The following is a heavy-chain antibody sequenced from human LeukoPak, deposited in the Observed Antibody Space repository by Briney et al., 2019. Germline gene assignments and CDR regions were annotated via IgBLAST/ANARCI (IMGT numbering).Heavy chain of an antibody. V-gene: IGHV3-74*01. CDR2: INSDGSTT. CDR3: ARGTDDIDI. J-gene: IGHJ3*02. CDR1: GFTFSSYW. Sequence: GGSLRLSCAASGFTFSSYWMHWVRQARGKGLVWVSRINSDGSTTSYADSVKGRFSISRFNAKETLYLQMNSLRVEDTAVYYCARGTDDIDIWGQGTLVTVSS. D-gene: IGHD3-9*01.